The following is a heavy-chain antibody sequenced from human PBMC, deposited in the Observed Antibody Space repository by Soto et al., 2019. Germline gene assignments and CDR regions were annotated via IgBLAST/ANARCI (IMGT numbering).Heavy chain of an antibody. V-gene: IGHV2-5*02. J-gene: IGHJ4*02. CDR1: GFSLSTSGVG. CDR2: IYWDDDT. D-gene: IGHD3-16*02. CDR3: AHRRNIMSTFGGVIAPHYFDY. Sequence: QITLKESGPTLVKPTQTLTLTCTFSGFSLSTSGVGVGWIRQPPGKALEWLALIYWDDDTRYSPSLKSRLTITKDTSKNQVVLTMTNMDPVDTATYYCAHRRNIMSTFGGVIAPHYFDYWGQGTLVTVSS.